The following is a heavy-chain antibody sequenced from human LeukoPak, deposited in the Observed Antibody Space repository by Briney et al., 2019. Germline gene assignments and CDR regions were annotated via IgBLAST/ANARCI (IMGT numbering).Heavy chain of an antibody. CDR3: ARRAPSPTLYFDY. D-gene: IGHD6-6*01. CDR1: GGSISSGGYY. J-gene: IGHJ4*02. Sequence: SETLSLTCTVSGGSISSGGYYWSWIRQHPGKGLEWIGYIYYSGSTYYNPSLKSRVTISVDTSKNQFSLKLSPVTAADTAVYYCARRAPSPTLYFDYWGQGTLVTVSS. V-gene: IGHV4-31*03. CDR2: IYYSGST.